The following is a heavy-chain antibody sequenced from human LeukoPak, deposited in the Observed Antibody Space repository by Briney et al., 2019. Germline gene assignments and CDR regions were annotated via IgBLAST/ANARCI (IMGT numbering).Heavy chain of an antibody. CDR2: ISSSSSYI. Sequence: GGSLRLSCVASGFTFANHAMSWVRQAPGKGLEWVSSISSSSSYIYYADSVKGRFTISRDNAKNSLYLQMNSLRAEDTAVYYCARDEGDIVVVPAAIGYYCYMDVWGKGTTVTVSS. J-gene: IGHJ6*03. V-gene: IGHV3-21*01. D-gene: IGHD2-2*02. CDR3: ARDEGDIVVVPAAIGYYCYMDV. CDR1: GFTFANHA.